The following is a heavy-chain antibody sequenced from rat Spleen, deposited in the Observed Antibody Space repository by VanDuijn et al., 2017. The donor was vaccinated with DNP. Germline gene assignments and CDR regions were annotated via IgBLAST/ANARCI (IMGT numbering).Heavy chain of an antibody. CDR3: VTHPSWFGY. V-gene: IGHV5-7*01. CDR1: GFIISDYY. Sequence: EVQLVEAGGGLVQPGRSLKLSCAASGFIISDYYMAWVRQAPTKGLEWVAYISYDGGSTYYGDSVKGRFTISRDNAKRTQYLQMDSLRSEDTATYYCVTHPSWFGYWGQGTLVTVSS. J-gene: IGHJ3*01. CDR2: ISYDGGST.